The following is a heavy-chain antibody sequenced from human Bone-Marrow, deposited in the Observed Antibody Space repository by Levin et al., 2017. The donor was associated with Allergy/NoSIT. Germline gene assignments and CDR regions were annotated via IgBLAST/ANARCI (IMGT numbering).Heavy chain of an antibody. CDR3: ARGPTKGRMASSGYYYWFDP. CDR2: IYHSGST. CDR1: GGSISSGGYS. J-gene: IGHJ5*02. D-gene: IGHD3-22*01. Sequence: SETLSLTCAVSGGSISSGGYSWSWIRQPPGTGLEWIGYIYHSGSTYYNPSLKSRVTISVDRSKNQFSLKLSSVTAADTAVYYCARGPTKGRMASSGYYYWFDPWGQGTLVTVSS. V-gene: IGHV4-30-2*01.